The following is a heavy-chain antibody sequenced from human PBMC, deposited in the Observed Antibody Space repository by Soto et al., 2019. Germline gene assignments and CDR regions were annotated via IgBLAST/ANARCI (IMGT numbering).Heavy chain of an antibody. D-gene: IGHD3-3*01. CDR2: IYTSGST. J-gene: IGHJ5*02. CDR1: GGSISSYY. Sequence: PSETLSLTCTVSGGSISSYYWSWIRQPAGKGLEWIGRIYTSGSTNYNPSLKSRVTMSVDTSKNQFSLKLSSVTAADTAVYYCARDRGITIFGVALTNNWFDPWGQGTLVTVSS. V-gene: IGHV4-4*07. CDR3: ARDRGITIFGVALTNNWFDP.